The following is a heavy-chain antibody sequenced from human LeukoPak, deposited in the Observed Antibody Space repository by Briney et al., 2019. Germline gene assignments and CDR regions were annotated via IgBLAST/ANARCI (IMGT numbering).Heavy chain of an antibody. CDR2: INQDGSEI. Sequence: PGGSLRLSYATSGFTFSGYWMSWVRQAPGKGLEWVANINQDGSEIYYVDSVKGRFTISRDNAKNSLYLQMNSLRAEDTAVYYCATNAATGIIDYWGQGILVTVSS. J-gene: IGHJ4*02. CDR1: GFTFSGYW. V-gene: IGHV3-7*01. CDR3: ATNAATGIIDY. D-gene: IGHD6-13*01.